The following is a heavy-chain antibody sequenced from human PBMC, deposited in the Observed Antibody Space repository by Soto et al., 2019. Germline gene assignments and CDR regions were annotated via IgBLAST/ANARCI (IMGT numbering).Heavy chain of an antibody. CDR3: ARGSPEMVLYYYDSSGYPILFDY. CDR1: GGSFSGYY. CDR2: INHSGST. Sequence: PSETLSLTCAVYGGSFSGYYWSWIRQPPGKGLEWIGEINHSGSTNYNPSLKSRVTISVDTSKNQFSLKLSSVTAADTAVYYCARGSPEMVLYYYDSSGYPILFDYWGQGTLVTVSS. V-gene: IGHV4-34*01. D-gene: IGHD3-22*01. J-gene: IGHJ4*02.